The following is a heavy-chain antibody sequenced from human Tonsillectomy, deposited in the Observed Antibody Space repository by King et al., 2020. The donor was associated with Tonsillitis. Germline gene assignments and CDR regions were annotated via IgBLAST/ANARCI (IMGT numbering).Heavy chain of an antibody. J-gene: IGHJ3*02. V-gene: IGHV4-39*01. CDR1: GGSISSSRYF. D-gene: IGHD5-18*01. CDR3: ARRFTGSTYSFTFDI. CDR2: ISYSGST. Sequence: VQLQESGPGLVKPSETLSLTCTVSGGSISSSRYFWACIRQPPGKGREWIGSISYSGSTNYNPSLNRRFTISVGTSKNQFSLKLSSVTAADTAVYYCARRFTGSTYSFTFDIWGQGTMVTVSS.